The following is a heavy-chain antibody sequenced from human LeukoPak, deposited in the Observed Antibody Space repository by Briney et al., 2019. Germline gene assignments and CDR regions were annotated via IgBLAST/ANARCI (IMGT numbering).Heavy chain of an antibody. CDR1: GGSISSSSYY. Sequence: SETLSLTCTVSGGSISSSSYYWGWIRQPPGKGLEWIGSIYYSGSTYYNPSLKSRVTISVDTSKNQFSLKLSSVTAADTAVYYCARLGAGRKYYWGQGTLVTVSS. CDR3: ARLGAGRKYY. D-gene: IGHD3-10*01. J-gene: IGHJ4*02. CDR2: IYYSGST. V-gene: IGHV4-39*07.